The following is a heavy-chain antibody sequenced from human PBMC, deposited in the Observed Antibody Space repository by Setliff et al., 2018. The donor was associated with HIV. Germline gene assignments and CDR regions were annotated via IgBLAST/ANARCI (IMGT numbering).Heavy chain of an antibody. CDR2: INPNSGGT. J-gene: IGHJ3*02. CDR1: GYTFTGYF. D-gene: IGHD2-8*01. V-gene: IGHV1-2*06. Sequence: ASVKVSCKASGYTFTGYFLHWVRQAPGQGLEWMGRINPNSGGTNYAQKFQGRVTMTRDTSISTAYMELSRLRSDDTAVYYCSTKLHCTNGVCLDAFDIWGQGTMVTVSS. CDR3: STKLHCTNGVCLDAFDI.